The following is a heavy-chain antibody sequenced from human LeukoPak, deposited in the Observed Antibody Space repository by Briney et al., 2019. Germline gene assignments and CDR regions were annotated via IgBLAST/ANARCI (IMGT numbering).Heavy chain of an antibody. CDR1: GFTFSSYS. CDR3: ARGDYGDYWNYYYMDV. CDR2: ISSTSSTI. Sequence: GGSLRLSCAASGFTFSSYSMNWVRQAPGKGLEWVSYISSTSSTIYYADSVKGRFTISRDTAKNSLYLQMNSLRAEDTAVYSCARGDYGDYWNYYYMDVWRKGTTVTVSS. V-gene: IGHV3-48*01. D-gene: IGHD4-17*01. J-gene: IGHJ6*03.